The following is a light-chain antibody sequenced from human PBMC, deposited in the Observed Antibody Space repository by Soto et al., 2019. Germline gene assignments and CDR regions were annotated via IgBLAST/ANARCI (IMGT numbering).Light chain of an antibody. Sequence: EIVMTQSPATLSVSPGERATLSCRASQSVSSNLAWYQQKPGQAPRLLTYTTSTRATGVPARFSGSGSGTDFTLTISSLQSEDFAVYYCQQYSNWPLTFGGGTKVEIK. CDR3: QQYSNWPLT. CDR2: TTS. V-gene: IGKV3-15*01. CDR1: QSVSSN. J-gene: IGKJ4*01.